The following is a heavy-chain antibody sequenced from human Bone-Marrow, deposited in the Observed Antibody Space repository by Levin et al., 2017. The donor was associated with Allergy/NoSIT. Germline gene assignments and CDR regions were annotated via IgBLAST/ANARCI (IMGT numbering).Heavy chain of an antibody. CDR1: GFTFSSYT. J-gene: IGHJ6*03. V-gene: IGHV3-21*01. CDR2: IRGSSSYI. CDR3: ARRNDFWSRTHGGYYFFMDV. Sequence: GGSLRLSCAASGFTFSSYTMNWVRQAPGKGLEWVSSIRGSSSYITFSDSVKVRLTISRDNAKNSLYLQMNNLRAEDTAVYYCARRNDFWSRTHGGYYFFMDVWGKGTTVTVSS. D-gene: IGHD3-3*01.